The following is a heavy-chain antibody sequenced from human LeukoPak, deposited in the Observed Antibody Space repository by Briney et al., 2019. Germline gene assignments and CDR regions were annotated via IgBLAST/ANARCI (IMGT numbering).Heavy chain of an antibody. CDR3: ARGLRRRYSGYGGHFDY. CDR2: INHSGST. J-gene: IGHJ4*02. D-gene: IGHD5-12*01. V-gene: IGHV4-34*01. CDR1: GGSFSGYY. Sequence: SETLSLTCAVYGGSFSGYYWSWIRQPPGKGLEWIGEINHSGSTNYNPSPKSRVTISVDTSKNQFSLKLSSVTAADTAVYYCARGLRRRYSGYGGHFDYWGQGTLVTVSS.